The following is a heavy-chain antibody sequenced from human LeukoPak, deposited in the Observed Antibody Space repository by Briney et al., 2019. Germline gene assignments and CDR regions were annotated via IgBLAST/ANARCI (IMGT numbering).Heavy chain of an antibody. J-gene: IGHJ4*02. CDR1: GGSIRSYY. D-gene: IGHD1-1*01. Sequence: SETLSLTCTISGGSIRSYYWSWIRQSPEKGLEWIGYIHYTGRTTNYNPSLRSRVTISVGTSKNQFSLKLSSVTAADTAVYYCARVGDWNDLVFWGQGTLATVSS. V-gene: IGHV4-59*01. CDR3: ARVGDWNDLVF. CDR2: IHYTGRTT.